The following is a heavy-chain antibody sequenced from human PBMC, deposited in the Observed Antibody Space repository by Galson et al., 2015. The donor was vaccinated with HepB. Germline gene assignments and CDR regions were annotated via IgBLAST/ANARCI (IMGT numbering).Heavy chain of an antibody. CDR2: ITDRGANT. CDR3: AKAPGGGEYLDNWFDP. D-gene: IGHD3-16*01. V-gene: IGHV3-23*01. J-gene: IGHJ5*02. Sequence: SLRLSCAASGFSFRSYGMSWVRQTPGKGLEWVSGITDRGANTYYADSVEGRFIISRDNSKNTLYLQMNSLRAEDTAVYYCAKAPGGGEYLDNWFDPWGQGTLVTVSS. CDR1: GFSFRSYG.